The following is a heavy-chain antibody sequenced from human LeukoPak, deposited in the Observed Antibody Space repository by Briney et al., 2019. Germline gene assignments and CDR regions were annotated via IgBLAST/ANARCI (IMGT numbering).Heavy chain of an antibody. CDR2: INPNSGGT. CDR3: ARGYSYGLN. CDR1: VYTFTDYY. D-gene: IGHD5-18*01. J-gene: IGHJ4*02. Sequence: ASVTVSFKASVYTFTDYYMHWVRQAPGQGREWMGWINPNSGGTNYAQKFQGRVTMTRDTSISTAYMELSRLRSDDTAVYYCARGYSYGLNWGQGTLVTVSS. V-gene: IGHV1-2*02.